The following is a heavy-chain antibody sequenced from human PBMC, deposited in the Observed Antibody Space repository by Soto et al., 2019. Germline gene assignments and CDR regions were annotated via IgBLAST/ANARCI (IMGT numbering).Heavy chain of an antibody. CDR2: ISGSGGST. D-gene: IGHD4-17*01. V-gene: IGHV3-23*01. CDR3: VKVRWRDGDHATLDAFEI. CDR1: GFTFNRYA. J-gene: IGHJ3*02. Sequence: EVQLLESGGGLVQPGGSLRLSCAASGFTFNRYAMSWVRQAPGKGLEWVASISGSGGSTYYADSVEGHFTISRDSSKNTLYLQMNSLRGDDTAKYDCVKVRWRDGDHATLDAFEIGGQGTMVTVSS.